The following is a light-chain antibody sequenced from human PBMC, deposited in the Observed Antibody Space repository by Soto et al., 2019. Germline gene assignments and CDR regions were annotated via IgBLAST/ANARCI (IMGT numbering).Light chain of an antibody. CDR2: DAY. CDR3: QQRSNWPWT. CDR1: QSISRY. J-gene: IGKJ1*01. V-gene: IGKV3-11*01. Sequence: IVLTQSPGTLSLSPVERTTLSCRASQSISRYLAWYQQKPGQGPRLLIYDAYNRATGIPARFSGSGSGTDFTLTISSLEPEDFAVYYCQQRSNWPWTFGQGTKVDIK.